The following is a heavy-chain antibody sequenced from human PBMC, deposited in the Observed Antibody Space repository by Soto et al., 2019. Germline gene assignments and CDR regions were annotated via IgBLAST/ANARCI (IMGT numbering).Heavy chain of an antibody. CDR3: ETKPVSTSYFDL. D-gene: IGHD2-2*01. Sequence: SLRLSCAASVLSFSDNYMNWIRQAPGKGLEWISYISGSSRPTNHADPVRGRFTISRDNGKNLLYLQMNSLRAEDTAVYFCETKPVSTSYFDLWGQGTLVTVS. V-gene: IGHV3-11*06. CDR2: ISGSSRPT. CDR1: VLSFSDNY. J-gene: IGHJ4*02.